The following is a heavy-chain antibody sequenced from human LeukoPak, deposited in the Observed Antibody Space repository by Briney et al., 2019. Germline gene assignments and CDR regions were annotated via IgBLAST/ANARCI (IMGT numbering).Heavy chain of an antibody. D-gene: IGHD3-22*01. CDR3: ARGGHSSGFEYFPH. V-gene: IGHV1-46*01. CDR1: GGTFISYA. Sequence: ASVKVSCKASGGTFISYAISWVRQAPGQGLEGMGIISPSGGSTSYAQKFQGRVTMTRDTSTSTVYMELSSLRSEDTAVYYCARGGHSSGFEYFPHWGQGTLVTVSS. J-gene: IGHJ1*01. CDR2: ISPSGGST.